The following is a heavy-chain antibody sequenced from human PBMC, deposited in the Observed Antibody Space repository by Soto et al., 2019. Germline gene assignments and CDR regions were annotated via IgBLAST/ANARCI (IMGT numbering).Heavy chain of an antibody. CDR2: ISGSGGST. J-gene: IGHJ4*02. V-gene: IGHV3-23*01. CDR3: AKELLWFGDFDAEVDIDY. D-gene: IGHD3-10*01. Sequence: EVQLLESGGGLVQPGGSLRLSCAASGFTFSSYAMSWVRQAPGKGLELVSAISGSGGSTYYADSVKCRFTISRDNSKNTLYLQMNILRAEDTAVYYFAKELLWFGDFDAEVDIDYWGQGTLVTVSS. CDR1: GFTFSSYA.